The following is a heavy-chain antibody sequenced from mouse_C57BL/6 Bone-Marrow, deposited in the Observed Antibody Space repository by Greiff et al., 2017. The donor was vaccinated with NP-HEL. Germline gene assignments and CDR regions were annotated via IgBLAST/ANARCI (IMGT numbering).Heavy chain of an antibody. CDR1: GYTFTDYY. CDR3: ARRYYWDYEDWFAY. Sequence: VQLQQSGPELVKPGASVKISCKASGYTFTDYYMNWVKQSHGKSLEWIGDINPNNGGTSYNQKFKGKATLTVDKSSSTAYMELRSLTSEDSAVYYCARRYYWDYEDWFAYWGRGTLVTVSA. D-gene: IGHD2-4*01. J-gene: IGHJ3*01. V-gene: IGHV1-26*01. CDR2: INPNNGGT.